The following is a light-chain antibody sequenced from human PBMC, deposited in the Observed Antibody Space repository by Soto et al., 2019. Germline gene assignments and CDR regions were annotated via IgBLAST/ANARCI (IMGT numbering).Light chain of an antibody. CDR2: DAS. J-gene: IGKJ1*01. V-gene: IGKV3-15*01. Sequence: EIVLTQSPATLSLSPGERATLSCRASQSVSSYLAWYQQKPGQAPRLLIYDASTRATGIPARFSGSGSGTEFTLTISSLQPEDFAVYYCQQYNNWLWTFGQGTKVDIK. CDR1: QSVSSY. CDR3: QQYNNWLWT.